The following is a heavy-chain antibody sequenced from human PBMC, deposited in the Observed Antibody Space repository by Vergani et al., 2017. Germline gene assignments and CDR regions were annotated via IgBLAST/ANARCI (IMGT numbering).Heavy chain of an antibody. D-gene: IGHD1-26*01. J-gene: IGHJ6*02. CDR1: GFTFSSYG. CDR2: IWYDGSNK. V-gene: IGHV3-33*01. CDR3: ARDGGSYWGYYYYYGMDV. Sequence: QVQLVESGGGVVQPGRSLRLSCAASGFTFSSYGMHWVRQAPGKGLEWVAVIWYDGSNKYYADSVKGRFTISRDNSKNTQYLQMNSLRAEDTAVYYCARDGGSYWGYYYYYGMDVWGQGTTVTVSS.